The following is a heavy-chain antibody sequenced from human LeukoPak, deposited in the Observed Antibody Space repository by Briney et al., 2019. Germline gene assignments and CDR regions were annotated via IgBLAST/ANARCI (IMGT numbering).Heavy chain of an antibody. V-gene: IGHV3-30*02. D-gene: IGHD3-10*01. Sequence: PGGSLRLSCAASGFTFSSYGMHWVRQAPGKGLEWVAFIRYDGSNKNYADSVKGRFTISRDNSKNTLYLQMNSLRAEDTAVYYCAKNYGSGSYPSENWGQGTLVTVSS. CDR3: AKNYGSGSYPSEN. J-gene: IGHJ4*02. CDR1: GFTFSSYG. CDR2: IRYDGSNK.